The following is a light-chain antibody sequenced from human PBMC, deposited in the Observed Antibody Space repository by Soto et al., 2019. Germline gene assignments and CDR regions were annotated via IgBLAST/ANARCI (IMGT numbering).Light chain of an antibody. CDR3: GTWDSSLSAGGVV. J-gene: IGLJ2*01. V-gene: IGLV1-51*01. CDR2: DNN. Sequence: QSVLTQPPSVSAAPGQKVTISCSGSTSNIGTNYVSWYQQLSGTAPKLLIYDNNNRPSGIPDRFSGSKSGTSATLGITGLQTGDEADYYCGTWDSSLSAGGVVFGGGTKLTVL. CDR1: TSNIGTNY.